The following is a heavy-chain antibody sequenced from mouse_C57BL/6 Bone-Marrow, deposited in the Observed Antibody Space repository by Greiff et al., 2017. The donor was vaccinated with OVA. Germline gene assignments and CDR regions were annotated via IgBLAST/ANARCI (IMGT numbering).Heavy chain of an antibody. CDR3: ARHYGSSYWYFDV. J-gene: IGHJ1*03. V-gene: IGHV1-81*01. Sequence: VQLQQSGAELARPGASVKLSCKASGYTFTSYGISWVKQRTGQGLEWIGEIYPRSGNTYYNEKFKGKATLTADKSSSTAYMELRSLTSEDSAVYFCARHYGSSYWYFDVGDTGTTDTVSS. D-gene: IGHD1-1*01. CDR2: IYPRSGNT. CDR1: GYTFTSYG.